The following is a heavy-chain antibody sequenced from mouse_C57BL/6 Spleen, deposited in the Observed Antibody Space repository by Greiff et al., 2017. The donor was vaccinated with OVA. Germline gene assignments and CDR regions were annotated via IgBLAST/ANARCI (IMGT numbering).Heavy chain of an antibody. D-gene: IGHD2-1*01. J-gene: IGHJ2*01. CDR1: GYAFSSSW. CDR3: ARLNYEYYFDY. V-gene: IGHV1-82*01. CDR2: IYPGDGDT. Sequence: VQGVESGPELVKPGASVKISCKASGYAFSSSWMNWVKQRPGKGLEWIGRIYPGDGDTNYNGKFKGKATLTADKSSSTAYMQLSSLTSEDSAVYFCARLNYEYYFDYWGQGTTLTVSS.